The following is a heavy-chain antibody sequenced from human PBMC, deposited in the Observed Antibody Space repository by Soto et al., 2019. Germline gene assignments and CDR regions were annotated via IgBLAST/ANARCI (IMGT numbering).Heavy chain of an antibody. CDR3: ARDQGSSSAYYYYYGMDV. Sequence: GASVKVSCKASGYTFTGYYMHWVRQAPGQGLEWMGWINPNSGGTNYAQKFQGRVTMTRDTSISTAYMELSRLRSDDTAVYYCARDQGSSSAYYYYYGMDVWGQGTTVTVSS. CDR1: GYTFTGYY. V-gene: IGHV1-2*02. J-gene: IGHJ6*02. CDR2: INPNSGGT. D-gene: IGHD6-6*01.